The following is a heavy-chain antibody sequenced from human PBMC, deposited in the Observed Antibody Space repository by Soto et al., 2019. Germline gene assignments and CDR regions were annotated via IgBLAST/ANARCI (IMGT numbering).Heavy chain of an antibody. CDR3: AKDALPKTGVRDWFYS. V-gene: IGHV3-23*01. CDR2: MHGGGGGA. D-gene: IGHD2-21*01. Sequence: EVQLLESGGGLAPPGGSLRLSCAASGFTLGNYAMTWVRQTPGKGLEWVSSMHGGGGGAYYSDFVKGRLTVSRDNSENTLDLQMSRLRVDDSAIYYCAKDALPKTGVRDWFYSWGPGPLVTVSS. CDR1: GFTLGNYA. J-gene: IGHJ5*01.